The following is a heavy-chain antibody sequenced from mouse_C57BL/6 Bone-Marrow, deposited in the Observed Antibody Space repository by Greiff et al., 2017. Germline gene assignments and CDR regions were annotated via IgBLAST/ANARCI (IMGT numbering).Heavy chain of an antibody. Sequence: QVQLQQSGAELVRPGTSVKVSCKASGYAFTNYLIEWVKQRPGQGLEWIGVINPGSGGTNYNEKFKGKATLTADKSSSPAYMQLSSLTSEDSAVYFCATYYCGSGWYFDVWGTGTTVTVSS. CDR1: GYAFTNYL. J-gene: IGHJ1*03. V-gene: IGHV1-54*01. D-gene: IGHD1-1*01. CDR2: INPGSGGT. CDR3: ATYYCGSGWYFDV.